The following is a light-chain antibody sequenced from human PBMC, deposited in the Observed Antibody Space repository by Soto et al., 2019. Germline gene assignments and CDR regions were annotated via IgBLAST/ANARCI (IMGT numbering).Light chain of an antibody. CDR2: GAS. J-gene: IGKJ3*01. CDR3: QQYDSFIFT. V-gene: IGKV3-20*01. Sequence: EIVLTQSPGTLSLSPGERATLSCRASQSVTSSYLAWYQQKPGQAPRHLIYGASRRATGIPDRFSGGGSGTDFALTISRLEPEDFAVYYSQQYDSFIFTFGPGTKVDI. CDR1: QSVTSSY.